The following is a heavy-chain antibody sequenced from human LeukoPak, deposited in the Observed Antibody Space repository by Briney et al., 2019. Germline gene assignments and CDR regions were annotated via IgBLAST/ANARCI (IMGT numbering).Heavy chain of an antibody. Sequence: GASVKVSCKASGYTFTSYGISWVRQASGQGLEWIGYISGYNGNTNYAQKLQGRVTMTTDTSTSTVYMELKSLRAEDTAVYYCARDGWGHRSSSWYQLYYYYMDVWGKGTTVTISS. CDR2: ISGYNGNT. CDR1: GYTFTSYG. CDR3: ARDGWGHRSSSWYQLYYYYMDV. D-gene: IGHD6-13*01. V-gene: IGHV1-18*01. J-gene: IGHJ6*03.